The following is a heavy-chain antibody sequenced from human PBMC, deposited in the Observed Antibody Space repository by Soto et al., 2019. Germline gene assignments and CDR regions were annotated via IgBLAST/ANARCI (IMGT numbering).Heavy chain of an antibody. CDR3: AREGVNYHAFDI. J-gene: IGHJ3*02. CDR2: FNPSSSSA. Sequence: GASVKVSCKASGHTFTSYYMHWVRQAPGQGLEWMGIFNPSSSSAAYAQKFQGRVAMTSDTSTSTVYMELSSLRSEDTAVYYCAREGVNYHAFDIWGLGTMVTVSS. D-gene: IGHD1-1*01. V-gene: IGHV1-46*01. CDR1: GHTFTSYY.